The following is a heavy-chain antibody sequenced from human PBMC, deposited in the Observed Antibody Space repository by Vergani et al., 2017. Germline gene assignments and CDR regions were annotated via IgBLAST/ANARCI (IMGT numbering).Heavy chain of an antibody. V-gene: IGHV4-4*03. D-gene: IGHD3-16*01. CDR3: ARDTFHFDSENYDDVFDS. Sequence: QVQLQESGPGLVKPPGTLSLTCAVSGGSISSSNWWSWVRQPPGKGLEWIGEIYHSGSTNYNPSLMSRVTISVDKSKNQFSLKLSSVTAADTAVYYCARDTFHFDSENYDDVFDSWGQGTMVIVSS. CDR1: GGSISSSNW. J-gene: IGHJ3*02. CDR2: IYHSGST.